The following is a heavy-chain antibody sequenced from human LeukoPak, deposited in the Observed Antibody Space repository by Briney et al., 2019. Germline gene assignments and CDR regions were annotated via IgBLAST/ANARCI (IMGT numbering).Heavy chain of an antibody. Sequence: ASVKVSCKASGYTFTSYDINWVRQATGQGLEWMGWMNPNSGNTGYAQKFQGRVTMTRDTSISTAYMELSRLRSDDTAVYYCARDLRKGETLYYDFWSGSGHWYFDLWGRSTLVTVSS. V-gene: IGHV1-8*01. D-gene: IGHD3-3*01. CDR1: GYTFTSYD. J-gene: IGHJ2*01. CDR2: MNPNSGNT. CDR3: ARDLRKGETLYYDFWSGSGHWYFDL.